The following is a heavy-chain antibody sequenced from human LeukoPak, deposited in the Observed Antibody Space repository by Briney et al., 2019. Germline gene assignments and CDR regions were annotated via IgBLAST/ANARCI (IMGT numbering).Heavy chain of an antibody. V-gene: IGHV1-69*05. CDR2: IIPIFGTA. CDR1: GGTFSSYA. Sequence: SVKVSCKASGGTFSSYAISWVRQALGQGLEWMGAIIPIFGTANYAQKFQGRVTITTDESTSTAYMELSSLRSEDTAVYYCASEWTSGSYGGYFDYWGQGTLVTVSS. D-gene: IGHD1-26*01. CDR3: ASEWTSGSYGGYFDY. J-gene: IGHJ4*02.